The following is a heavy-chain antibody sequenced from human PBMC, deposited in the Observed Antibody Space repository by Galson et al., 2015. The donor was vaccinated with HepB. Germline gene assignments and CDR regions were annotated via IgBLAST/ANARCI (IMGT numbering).Heavy chain of an antibody. J-gene: IGHJ3*02. D-gene: IGHD3-3*01. CDR3: AKAQTHTYYDFAVAFDI. CDR2: ISWNSGSI. V-gene: IGHV3-9*01. CDR1: GFTFDDYA. Sequence: SLRLSCAASGFTFDDYAMHWVRQAPGKGLEWVSGISWNSGSIGYADSVKGRFTISRDNAKNSLYLQMNSLRAEDTALYYCAKAQTHTYYDFAVAFDIWGQGTMVTVSS.